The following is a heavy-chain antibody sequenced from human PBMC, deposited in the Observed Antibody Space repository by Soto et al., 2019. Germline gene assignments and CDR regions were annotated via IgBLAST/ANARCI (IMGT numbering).Heavy chain of an antibody. V-gene: IGHV3-74*01. CDR1: GFTFSSYW. J-gene: IGHJ6*02. CDR3: ARAPRSGYCSGGSCYYYYYGMDV. CDR2: INSDGSST. D-gene: IGHD2-15*01. Sequence: GGSLRLSCAASGFTFSSYWMHWVRQAPGKGLVWVSRINSDGSSTSYADSVKGRFTISRDNAKNTLYLQMKSLRAEDTVVYYCARAPRSGYCSGGSCYYYYYGMDVWGQGTTVTVSS.